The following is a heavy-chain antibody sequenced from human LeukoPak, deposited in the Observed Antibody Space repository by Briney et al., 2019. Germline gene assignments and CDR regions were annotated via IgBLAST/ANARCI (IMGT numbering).Heavy chain of an antibody. CDR3: ARSIGAYYDFWSGYPGARLFDY. D-gene: IGHD3-3*01. V-gene: IGHV3-33*08. CDR2: IWYDGSNK. CDR1: GFTLSNFA. J-gene: IGHJ4*02. Sequence: GGSLRLSCAASGFTLSNFAVHWVRQSPGKGLEWVAVIWYDGSNKYYADPVKGRFTISRDNSKNTLYLQMNSLRAEDTAVYYCARSIGAYYDFWSGYPGARLFDYWGQGTLVTVSS.